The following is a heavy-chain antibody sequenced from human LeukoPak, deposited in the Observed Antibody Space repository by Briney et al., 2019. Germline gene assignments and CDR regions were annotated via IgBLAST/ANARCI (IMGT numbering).Heavy chain of an antibody. V-gene: IGHV3-49*04. CDR3: SRNGLVDFDY. CDR2: IRRRAYGGAA. Sequence: GGSLRLSCRTSVFAFHDFAMRWVPRPGGRGLEWVGFIRRRAYGGAAEYAASVKGRFIISREESKGIAYLQINSLKTEDTAVYYCSRNGLVDFDYWGQGTRVIVSP. CDR1: VFAFHDFA. J-gene: IGHJ4*02.